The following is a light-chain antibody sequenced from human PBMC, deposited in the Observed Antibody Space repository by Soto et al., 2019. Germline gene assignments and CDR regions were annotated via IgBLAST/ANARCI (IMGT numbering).Light chain of an antibody. CDR1: QSVSSSS. J-gene: IGKJ5*01. Sequence: EIVLTQSPGTLSLPPGERATLSCRASQSVSSSSLAWYQQRPGQAPRLLIYGTSSRATGIPDRFSGSGSGTDFTLTISRLEPEDFAVYFCQRYGSSPLITFGQGTRLEI. V-gene: IGKV3-20*01. CDR2: GTS. CDR3: QRYGSSPLIT.